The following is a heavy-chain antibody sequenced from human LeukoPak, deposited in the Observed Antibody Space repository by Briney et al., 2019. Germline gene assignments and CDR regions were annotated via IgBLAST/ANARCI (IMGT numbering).Heavy chain of an antibody. J-gene: IGHJ6*03. V-gene: IGHV3-11*01. CDR3: RRAGAAARTTPLMDV. Sequence: PGGSLRLSCAASGFTFSDYYMSWIRQSPGKGLEWVSYISTSGSTIYYADSVKGRFTISRDNAKNSLYLQMNSLRAEETAVYYCRRAGAAARTTPLMDVWGKGTTVRVSS. D-gene: IGHD6-13*01. CDR2: ISTSGSTI. CDR1: GFTFSDYY.